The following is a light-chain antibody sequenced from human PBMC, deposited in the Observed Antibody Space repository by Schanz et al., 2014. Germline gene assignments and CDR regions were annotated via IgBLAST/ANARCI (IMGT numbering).Light chain of an antibody. CDR2: DVS. J-gene: IGLJ3*02. CDR1: SSDVGGYNY. CDR3: SSYAGSYTWL. Sequence: QSVLTQPASVSGSPGQSITISCTGTSSDVGGYNYVSWHQQHPGKAPKLMIYDVSNRPSGVSNRFSGSKSGNTASLTISGIEADDEDDYYCSSYAGSYTWLFGGGTKLTVL. V-gene: IGLV2-14*03.